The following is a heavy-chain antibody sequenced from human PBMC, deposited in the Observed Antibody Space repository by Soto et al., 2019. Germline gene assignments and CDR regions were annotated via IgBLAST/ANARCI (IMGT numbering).Heavy chain of an antibody. CDR3: AKENYFNLPRYYYYGTEV. V-gene: IGHV3-23*01. D-gene: IGHD3-9*01. J-gene: IGHJ6*01. Sequence: PGGSLRLSCAASGFTFISYAMSWVRQAPGKGLEWVSAISGSGGSTYYADSVKGRFTISRDNSKNTLYLQMNSLRAEDTAVYYCAKENYFNLPRYYYYGTEVWGQGTTVNVSS. CDR1: GFTFISYA. CDR2: ISGSGGST.